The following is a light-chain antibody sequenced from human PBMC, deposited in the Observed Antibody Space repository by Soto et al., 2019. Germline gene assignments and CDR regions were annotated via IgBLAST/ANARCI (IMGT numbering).Light chain of an antibody. CDR1: QGIASY. CDR2: GAS. V-gene: IGKV1-9*01. Sequence: IQLTQSPSSLSASVGDRVTITCRASQGIASYLAWYLQKPGKAPKLLISGASTLHSGVPSRLSGSGSGTDFTLTIRSLQPEDFATYYCQQLSSYPLTFGGGTKVEIK. CDR3: QQLSSYPLT. J-gene: IGKJ4*01.